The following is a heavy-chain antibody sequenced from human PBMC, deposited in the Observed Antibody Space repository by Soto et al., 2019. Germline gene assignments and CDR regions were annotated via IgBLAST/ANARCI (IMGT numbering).Heavy chain of an antibody. J-gene: IGHJ6*02. Sequence: EVQLVESGGGLVQPGGSLRLSCAASGFTFSNYDMHWVRQVTGKGLEWVSGITTAGDTYYPGSVKGRFTISREKAKNSLYRKMNSLSAGDAAVYYCARELRGGGYGMDVWGQGTTVTVSS. CDR3: ARELRGGGYGMDV. CDR1: GFTFSNYD. V-gene: IGHV3-13*01. CDR2: ITTAGDT.